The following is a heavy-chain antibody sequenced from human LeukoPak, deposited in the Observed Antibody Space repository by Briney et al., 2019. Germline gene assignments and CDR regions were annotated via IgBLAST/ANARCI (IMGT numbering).Heavy chain of an antibody. CDR2: ISSSSSYT. Sequence: NPWGSLRLSRAASGFTFSDYYMNWIRQAPGKGLEWVSFISSSSSYTKYADSVKGRFTISRDNAKNSLHLQMNSLRAEDTAVYYCARDYPTTKGPWGQGTLVTVSS. D-gene: IGHD1-1*01. CDR1: GFTFSDYY. CDR3: ARDYPTTKGP. J-gene: IGHJ4*02. V-gene: IGHV3-11*06.